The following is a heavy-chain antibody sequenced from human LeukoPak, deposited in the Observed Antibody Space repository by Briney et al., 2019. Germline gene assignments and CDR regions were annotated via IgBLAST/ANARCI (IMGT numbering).Heavy chain of an antibody. CDR1: GFTFSSYA. J-gene: IGHJ3*02. CDR3: AKLHYYDSSGPGPFDI. D-gene: IGHD3-22*01. Sequence: GGSLRLSCAASGFTFSSYAMSWVRQAPGKGLEWVSSISDGGGTTYYADSVKGRFTISRDNSKNTLYLQMNSLRAEDTAVYYCAKLHYYDSSGPGPFDIWGQGTMVTVSS. V-gene: IGHV3-23*01. CDR2: ISDGGGTT.